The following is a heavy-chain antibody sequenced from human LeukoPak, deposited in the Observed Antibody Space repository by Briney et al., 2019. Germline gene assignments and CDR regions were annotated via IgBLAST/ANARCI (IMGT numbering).Heavy chain of an antibody. CDR3: ARGRWGWLQLPPFDY. V-gene: IGHV4-34*01. D-gene: IGHD5-24*01. Sequence: PSETLSLTCAVYGGSFSGYYWSWIRQPPGKGLEWIGEINHSGSTNYNPSLKSRVTISVDTSMNQFSLKLSSVTAADTAVYYCARGRWGWLQLPPFDYWGQGTLVTVSS. CDR1: GGSFSGYY. J-gene: IGHJ4*02. CDR2: INHSGST.